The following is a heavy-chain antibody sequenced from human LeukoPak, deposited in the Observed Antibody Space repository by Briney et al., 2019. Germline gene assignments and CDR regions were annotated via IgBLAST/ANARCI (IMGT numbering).Heavy chain of an antibody. J-gene: IGHJ4*02. CDR3: ARVEDCSSTSCYLTFDY. CDR2: INPNSGGT. Sequence: ASVKVSCTASGYTFTGYYMHWVRQAPAQGHGWVGWINPNSGGTNYAQQFQGRVTMTRDTSISTAYMELSRLRSDDTAVYYCARVEDCSSTSCYLTFDYWGQGTLVTVSS. V-gene: IGHV1-2*02. CDR1: GYTFTGYY. D-gene: IGHD2-2*01.